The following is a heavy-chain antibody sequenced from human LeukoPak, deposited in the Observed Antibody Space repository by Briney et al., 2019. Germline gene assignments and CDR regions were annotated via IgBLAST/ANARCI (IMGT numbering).Heavy chain of an antibody. Sequence: PSETLSLTCTVSGGSISSYYWSWIRQPPGKGLEWIGYIYYSGSTNYNPSLKSRVTISVDTSKNQFSLKLSSVTAADTAVYYCARRNYDYVWGSYRYGYFDYWGQGTLVTVSS. J-gene: IGHJ4*02. CDR1: GGSISSYY. CDR2: IYYSGST. D-gene: IGHD3-16*02. CDR3: ARRNYDYVWGSYRYGYFDY. V-gene: IGHV4-59*08.